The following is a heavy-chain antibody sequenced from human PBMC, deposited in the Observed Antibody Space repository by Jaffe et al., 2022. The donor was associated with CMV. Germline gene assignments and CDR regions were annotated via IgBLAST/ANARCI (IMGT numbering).Heavy chain of an antibody. CDR2: ISSSSSTI. Sequence: EVQLVESGGGLVQPGGSLRLSCAASGFTFSSYSMNWVRQAPGKGLEWVSYISSSSSTIYYADSVKGRFTISRDNAKNSLYLQMNSLRDEDTAVYYCARDTPIQPYYYDSSFDAFDIWGQGTMVTVSS. CDR3: ARDTPIQPYYYDSSFDAFDI. CDR1: GFTFSSYS. D-gene: IGHD3-22*01. J-gene: IGHJ3*02. V-gene: IGHV3-48*02.